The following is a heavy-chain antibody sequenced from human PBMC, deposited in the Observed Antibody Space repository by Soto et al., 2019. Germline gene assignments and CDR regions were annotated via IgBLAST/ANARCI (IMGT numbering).Heavy chain of an antibody. CDR3: TRRGDGIDY. CDR2: IRSKANSYAT. Sequence: EVQLVESGGGLVQPGGSLKLSCAASGFTFSGSAMHWVPQASGKGLGWVGRIRSKANSYATAYAASVKGRFTISRDDSKNTAYLQMNSVKTEDTAVYYCTRRGDGIDYWGQGTLVTVSS. J-gene: IGHJ4*02. CDR1: GFTFSGSA. V-gene: IGHV3-73*02.